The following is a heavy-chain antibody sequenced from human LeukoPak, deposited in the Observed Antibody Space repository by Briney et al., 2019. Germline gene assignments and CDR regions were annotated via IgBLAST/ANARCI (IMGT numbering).Heavy chain of an antibody. CDR2: ISWDGGST. V-gene: IGHV3-43*01. J-gene: IGHJ4*02. D-gene: IGHD3-9*01. CDR1: GFTFDDYT. CDR3: AKGAYYDILTGSYY. Sequence: GGSLRLSCAASGFTFDDYTMHWVRQAPGKGLEWVSLISWDGGSTYYADSVKGRFTISRDNSKNSLYLQMNSPRTEDTALYYCAKGAYYDILTGSYYWGQGTLVTVSS.